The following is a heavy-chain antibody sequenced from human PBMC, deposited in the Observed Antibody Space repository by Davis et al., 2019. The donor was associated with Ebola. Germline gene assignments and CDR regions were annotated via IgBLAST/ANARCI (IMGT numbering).Heavy chain of an antibody. D-gene: IGHD2-2*01. J-gene: IGHJ6*02. CDR1: GFTFSGSA. V-gene: IGHV3-73*01. CDR2: IRSKANSYAT. Sequence: GESLKISCAASGFTFSGSAMHWVRQASGKGLEWVGRIRSKANSYATAYAASVKGRFTISRDDSKNTLYLQMNSLKTEDTAVYYCTTDHVGSYCSSTSCAQHYYYGMDVWGQGTTVTVSS. CDR3: TTDHVGSYCSSTSCAQHYYYGMDV.